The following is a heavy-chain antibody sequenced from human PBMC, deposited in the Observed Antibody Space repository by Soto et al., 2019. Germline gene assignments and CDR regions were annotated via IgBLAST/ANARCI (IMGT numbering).Heavy chain of an antibody. Sequence: PGGSLRLSCAASGFTFDDYAMHWVRQAPGKGLEWVSYITWNSGYIGYADSVKGRFTISRDTSKNTLYLQMNSLRAEDTAVYYCAKIWGGEPGIAVAGLGFDYWGQGTLVTVSS. CDR1: GFTFDDYA. D-gene: IGHD6-19*01. CDR2: ITWNSGYI. CDR3: AKIWGGEPGIAVAGLGFDY. V-gene: IGHV3-9*01. J-gene: IGHJ4*02.